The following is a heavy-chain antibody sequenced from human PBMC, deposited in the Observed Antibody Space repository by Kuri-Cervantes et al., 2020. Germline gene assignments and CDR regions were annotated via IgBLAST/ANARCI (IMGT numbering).Heavy chain of an antibody. CDR3: ARGHYGLDV. Sequence: GGSLRLSCAASGFTFSSYGMNWVRQAPGKGLEWVAVISYDGSNKYYADSVKGRFTISRDNAKNSLYLQMNSLRAEETAVYYCARGHYGLDVWGQGTTVTVSS. CDR1: GFTFSSYG. CDR2: ISYDGSNK. J-gene: IGHJ6*02. V-gene: IGHV3-30*03.